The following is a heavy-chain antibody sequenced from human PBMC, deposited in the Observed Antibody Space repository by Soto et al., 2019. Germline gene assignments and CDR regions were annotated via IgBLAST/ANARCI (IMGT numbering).Heavy chain of an antibody. CDR2: IYYSGST. D-gene: IGHD3-9*01. CDR3: ARVRYFDSLYSDY. Sequence: SETLSLTCTVSGGSISSYYWSWIRQPPGKGLEWIGYIYYSGSTNYNPSLKSRVTISVDTSKNQFSLKLSSVTAADTAVYYCARVRYFDSLYSDYWGQGTLVTVSS. J-gene: IGHJ4*02. V-gene: IGHV4-59*01. CDR1: GGSISSYY.